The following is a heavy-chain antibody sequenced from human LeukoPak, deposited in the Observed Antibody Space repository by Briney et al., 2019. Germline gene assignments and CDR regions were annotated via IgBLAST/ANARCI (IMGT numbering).Heavy chain of an antibody. V-gene: IGHV1-69*05. J-gene: IGHJ5*02. D-gene: IGHD3-22*01. CDR2: IIPIFGTA. Sequence: SVKVSCKASGYTFSSYAISWVRQAPGQGLEWMGRIIPIFGTANYAQKFQGRVTITTDESTSTAYMELSSLRSDDTAVYYCARDQYYDSSGYSNWFDPWGQGTLVTVSS. CDR3: ARDQYYDSSGYSNWFDP. CDR1: GYTFSSYA.